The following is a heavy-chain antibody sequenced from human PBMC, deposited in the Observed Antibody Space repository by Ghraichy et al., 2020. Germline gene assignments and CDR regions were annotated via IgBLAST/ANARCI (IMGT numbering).Heavy chain of an antibody. D-gene: IGHD6-6*01. J-gene: IGHJ6*03. CDR2: FCYRGST. Sequence: MKSYGVFCYRGSTKYNPSLKSRVTISVETSKNQFSLNLSSVTAAATAVYYCARGPAVRLYYYYYYYMDV. CDR3: ARGPAVRLYYYYYYYMDV. V-gene: IGHV4-34*01.